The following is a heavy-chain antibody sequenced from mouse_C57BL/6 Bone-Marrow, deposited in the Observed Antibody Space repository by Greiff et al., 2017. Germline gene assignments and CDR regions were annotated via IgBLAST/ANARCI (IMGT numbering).Heavy chain of an antibody. V-gene: IGHV5-6*02. J-gene: IGHJ1*03. CDR2: ISSGGSYT. Sequence: DVKLVESGGDLVKPGGSLKLSCAASGFTFSSYGMSWVRQTPDKRLEWVATISSGGSYTYYPDSVKGRFNLSRDNDKNTLYLHMSSLKSEDTAMYYCARRGDGRDWYFAVWGTGTTVTVSS. CDR1: GFTFSSYG. CDR3: ARRGDGRDWYFAV.